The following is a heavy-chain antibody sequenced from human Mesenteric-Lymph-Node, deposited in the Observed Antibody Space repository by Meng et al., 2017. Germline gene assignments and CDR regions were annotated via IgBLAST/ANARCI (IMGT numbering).Heavy chain of an antibody. CDR3: ARVKVPSTVFGEVMPFDY. Sequence: ASVKVSCKTSGYSFSGYYMHWVRQAPGQGLEWMGRINPKSGGTNYAQNFQGRVTMTEDTSISTAYMELRRLTSDDTAVYYCARVKVPSTVFGEVMPFDYWGQGTLVTVSS. J-gene: IGHJ4*02. D-gene: IGHD3-3*01. CDR1: GYSFSGYY. CDR2: INPKSGGT. V-gene: IGHV1-2*06.